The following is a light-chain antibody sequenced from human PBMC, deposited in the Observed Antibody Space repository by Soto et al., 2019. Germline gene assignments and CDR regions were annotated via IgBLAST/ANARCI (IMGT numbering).Light chain of an antibody. CDR2: GVS. V-gene: IGKV3-20*01. J-gene: IGKJ2*01. CDR1: QSVSSSY. Sequence: EIVLTQSPGTLSLSPGERATLSCRASQSVSSSYLAWYQQKPGQAPRLLIYGVSSRATGIPDRFSGSGSGTDLILTISRLEPEDFAVYYCQQYGSSPPMYTFGQGTKLEIK. CDR3: QQYGSSPPMYT.